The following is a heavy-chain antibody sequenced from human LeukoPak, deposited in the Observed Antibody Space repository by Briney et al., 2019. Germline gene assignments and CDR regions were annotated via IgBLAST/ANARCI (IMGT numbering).Heavy chain of an antibody. V-gene: IGHV3-23*01. CDR3: AKDPRYCSSNSCYN. Sequence: GGSLRLSCAASGFTFSSYAMSWVRQAPGKGLEWVSAISGSGGSTYYADSVKGRFTISRDNSKNMLYLRMNSLRAEDTAVYYCAKDPRYCSSNSCYNWGQGTLVTVSS. J-gene: IGHJ4*02. CDR1: GFTFSSYA. CDR2: ISGSGGST. D-gene: IGHD2-2*02.